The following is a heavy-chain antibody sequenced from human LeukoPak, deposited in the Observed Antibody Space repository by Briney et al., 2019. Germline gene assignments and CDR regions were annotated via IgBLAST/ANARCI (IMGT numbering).Heavy chain of an antibody. J-gene: IGHJ4*02. D-gene: IGHD5-24*01. V-gene: IGHV3-15*01. Sequence: PGGSLRLSCAASGFTFSNAWMRWVSQAQGRGGEGGGRIKSKSDGGTTEYAAAVKGRFNIQREEQKKKLYLQMNSLRTEDTAVYYCTTDRWMATNDYWGQGTLVTVSS. CDR3: TTDRWMATNDY. CDR2: IKSKSDGGTT. CDR1: GFTFSNAW.